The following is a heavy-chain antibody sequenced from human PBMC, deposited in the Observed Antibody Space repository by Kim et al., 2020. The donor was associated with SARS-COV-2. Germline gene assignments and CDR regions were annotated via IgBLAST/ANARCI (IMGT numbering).Heavy chain of an antibody. CDR3: ERDTLYYPSGSFEDYFDS. J-gene: IGHJ5*01. V-gene: IGHV4-59*02. Sequence: SETLSLTCTVSGGSVSGHYWSWIRQPPGKGLEWIGYINYNGGTNSNPSLRSRVTISIDTSKNQFSLRLNSVTSADTARYYCERDTLYYPSGSFEDYFDSWGQGTLVTVSS. CDR2: INYNGGT. CDR1: GGSVSGHY. D-gene: IGHD3-10*01.